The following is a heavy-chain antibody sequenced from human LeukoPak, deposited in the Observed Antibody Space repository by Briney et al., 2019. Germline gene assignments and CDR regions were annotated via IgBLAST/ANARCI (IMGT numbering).Heavy chain of an antibody. J-gene: IGHJ6*03. D-gene: IGHD2-2*01. CDR3: AGEGMNIVVVPAAQDYYYYYYMDV. CDR1: GGSISSYY. Sequence: SETLSLTCTVSGGSISSYYWSWIRQPPGKGLEWIGYTYYSGSTNYNPSLKSRVTISVDTSKNQFSLKLSSVTAADTAVYYCAGEGMNIVVVPAAQDYYYYYYMDVWGKGTTVTVSS. CDR2: TYYSGST. V-gene: IGHV4-59*01.